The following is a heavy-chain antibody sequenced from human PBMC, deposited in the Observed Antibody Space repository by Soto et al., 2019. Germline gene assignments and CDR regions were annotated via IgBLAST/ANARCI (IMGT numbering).Heavy chain of an antibody. J-gene: IGHJ6*02. CDR2: IYPGDSDT. Sequence: PGESLKISCKGSGYSFTSYWIGWVRQMPGKGLEWMGIIYPGDSDTRYSPSFQGQVTISADKSISTAYLQWSSLKASDTAMYYCARLANGSSSSACYYGMDVWGQGTTVTVSS. D-gene: IGHD6-6*01. V-gene: IGHV5-51*01. CDR1: GYSFTSYW. CDR3: ARLANGSSSSACYYGMDV.